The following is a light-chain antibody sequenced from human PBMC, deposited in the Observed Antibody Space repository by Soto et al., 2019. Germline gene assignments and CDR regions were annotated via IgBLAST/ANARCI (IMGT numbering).Light chain of an antibody. CDR2: YKSDSDK. CDR3: MIWHSSAVV. Sequence: QPVLTQPASLSASPGASASLTCTLRSGINVGTYRIYWYQQKPGSPPQYLLTYKSDSDKQQGSGVPSRFSGSKDASANAGILLISGLQSEDEADYYCMIWHSSAVVFGGGTKLTVL. V-gene: IGLV5-45*01. CDR1: SGINVGTYR. J-gene: IGLJ2*01.